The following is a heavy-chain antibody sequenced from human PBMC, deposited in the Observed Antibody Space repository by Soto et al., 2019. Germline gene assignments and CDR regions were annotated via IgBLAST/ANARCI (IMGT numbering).Heavy chain of an antibody. CDR1: GGSISSSSYY. D-gene: IGHD5-12*01. CDR2: IYYSGST. V-gene: IGHV4-39*01. CDR3: ARLVATIRGHNWFDP. J-gene: IGHJ5*02. Sequence: QLQLQESGPGLVKPSETLSLTCTVSGGSISSSSYYWGWIRQPPGKGLEWIGSIYYSGSTYYNPSLKSRVTISVDTSKTQFSLKLSSVTAADTAVYYCARLVATIRGHNWFDPWGQGTLVTVSS.